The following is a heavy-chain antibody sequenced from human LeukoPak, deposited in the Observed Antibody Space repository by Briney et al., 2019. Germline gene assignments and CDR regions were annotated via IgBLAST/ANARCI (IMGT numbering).Heavy chain of an antibody. Sequence: GGSLRLSCAASGFTFSDYYMSWIRQAPGRGLEWVSYISSSGSTIYYADSVKGRFTISRDNSKNTLYLQMNSLRAEDTAVYYCAKGGAYYDSSGYYSTSGYWGQGTLVTVSS. CDR1: GFTFSDYY. J-gene: IGHJ4*02. CDR3: AKGGAYYDSSGYYSTSGY. V-gene: IGHV3-11*01. D-gene: IGHD3-22*01. CDR2: ISSSGSTI.